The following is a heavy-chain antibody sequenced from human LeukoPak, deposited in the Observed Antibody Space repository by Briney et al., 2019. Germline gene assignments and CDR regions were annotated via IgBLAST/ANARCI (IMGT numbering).Heavy chain of an antibody. D-gene: IGHD6-19*01. V-gene: IGHV4-59*01. CDR1: GASITSYY. CDR2: IYYSGST. CDR3: ATRRIAVAAPFDY. Sequence: SETLSLTCAVSGASITSYYWSWIRQPPGKGLEWIGYIYYSGSTNYNPSLKSRVTMSVDTSKNEFSLKLSSVTSADTAVYYCATRRIAVAAPFDYWGQGTLVTVSS. J-gene: IGHJ4*02.